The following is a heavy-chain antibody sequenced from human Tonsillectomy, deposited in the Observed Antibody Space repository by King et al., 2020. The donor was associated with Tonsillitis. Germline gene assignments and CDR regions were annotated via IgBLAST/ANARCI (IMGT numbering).Heavy chain of an antibody. Sequence: VQLVQSGAEVKKPGSSVKVSCKASGGTFSSYANSWVRQAPGQGLEWMGGIIPIFGTANYAQKFQGRVTLTADESTSTAYMELSSLRSEDTAVYFCARAVRGSPGGKGYYFDYWGQGTLVTVSS. V-gene: IGHV1-69*01. CDR1: GGTFSSYA. CDR2: IIPIFGTA. J-gene: IGHJ4*02. D-gene: IGHD3-16*01. CDR3: ARAVRGSPGGKGYYFDY.